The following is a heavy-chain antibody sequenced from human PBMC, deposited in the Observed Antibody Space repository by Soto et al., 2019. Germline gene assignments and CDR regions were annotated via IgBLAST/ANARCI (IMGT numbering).Heavy chain of an antibody. CDR2: IYYSGST. CDR3: ARGSNTVTRRYFDL. J-gene: IGHJ2*01. D-gene: IGHD4-17*01. Sequence: QVQLQESGPGLVKPSQTLSLTCTVSGGSISSSGYYWGWIRQHPGEGLEWIGYIYYSGSTYYNPSLKSRVTISADTSKNQFSLKLSSMTAADTAVYYCARGSNTVTRRYFDLWGRGTLVTVSS. V-gene: IGHV4-31*03. CDR1: GGSISSSGYY.